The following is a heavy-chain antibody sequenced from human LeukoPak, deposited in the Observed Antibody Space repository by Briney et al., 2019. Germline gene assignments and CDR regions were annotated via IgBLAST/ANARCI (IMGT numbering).Heavy chain of an antibody. Sequence: GGSLRLSCAASGFTFSSYSMNWVRQAPGKGLEWVSSISRSSSHMYYADYADSVKGRFTISRDNAKNSLYLQMNSLRAEDTAVYYCAGGITAADPFDYWGQVTLVTVSS. CDR2: ISRSSSHMYYA. CDR1: GFTFSSYS. J-gene: IGHJ4*02. D-gene: IGHD6-13*01. CDR3: AGGITAADPFDY. V-gene: IGHV3-21*01.